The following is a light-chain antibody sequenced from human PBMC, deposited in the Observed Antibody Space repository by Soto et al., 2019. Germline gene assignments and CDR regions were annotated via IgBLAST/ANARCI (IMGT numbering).Light chain of an antibody. CDR3: QQYGDSPHGT. Sequence: EIVLTQSPVTLSLSPGGRATLSCRASQIVSSSYLAWYQQKPGQAPRLVIYGASSRATGIPDRFSGSGSGTDFTFTISRVEPEDFAVYYCQQYGDSPHGTFGQGTRLEIK. CDR1: QIVSSSY. J-gene: IGKJ5*01. CDR2: GAS. V-gene: IGKV3-20*01.